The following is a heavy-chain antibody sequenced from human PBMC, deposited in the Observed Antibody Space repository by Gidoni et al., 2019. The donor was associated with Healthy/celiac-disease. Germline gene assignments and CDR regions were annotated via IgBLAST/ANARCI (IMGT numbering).Heavy chain of an antibody. Sequence: EVQLVESAGGLVQLGGSLRLSCAASGFTFSSYWMRWVRQAPGKGLEWVANIKQDGSEKYYVDSVKSRFTISRDNAKNSLYLQMNSLRAEDTAVYYCARLYCSSTSCYNYYYYGMDVWGQGTTVTVSS. D-gene: IGHD2-2*02. J-gene: IGHJ6*02. CDR3: ARLYCSSTSCYNYYYYGMDV. CDR2: IKQDGSEK. V-gene: IGHV3-7*01. CDR1: GFTFSSYW.